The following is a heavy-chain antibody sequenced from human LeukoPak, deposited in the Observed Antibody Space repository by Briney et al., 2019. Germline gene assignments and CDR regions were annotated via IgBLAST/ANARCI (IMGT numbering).Heavy chain of an antibody. CDR2: IYYTGST. CDR1: GGSFSGYY. V-gene: IGHV4-34*11. J-gene: IGHJ4*02. D-gene: IGHD1-14*01. Sequence: SETLSLTCAVYGGSFSGYYWSWIRQPPGKGLEWIGFIYYTGSTNYNPSLKSRVTMSVDTSKSQFSLKLTSVTAADTALYYCARGANRLDSWGRGTLDTVSS. CDR3: ARGANRLDS.